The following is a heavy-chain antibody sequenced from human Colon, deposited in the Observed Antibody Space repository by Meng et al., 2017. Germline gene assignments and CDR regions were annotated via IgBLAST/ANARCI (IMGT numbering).Heavy chain of an antibody. J-gene: IGHJ4*02. Sequence: QLQLQESGPGLVKPSETLSLTCTVSGGSISSSNFYWGWIRQPPGKGLEWIGSIYYSGSAYYNPSLKSRVTISVDTSKNQFSLKLSSVTAADTAAYYCARINFWSGYLNYFDYWGQGTLVTVSS. V-gene: IGHV4-39*01. D-gene: IGHD3-3*01. CDR2: IYYSGSA. CDR1: GGSISSSNFY. CDR3: ARINFWSGYLNYFDY.